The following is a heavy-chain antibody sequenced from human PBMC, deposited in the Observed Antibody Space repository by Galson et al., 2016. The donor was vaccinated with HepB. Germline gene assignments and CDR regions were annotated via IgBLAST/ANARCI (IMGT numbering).Heavy chain of an antibody. D-gene: IGHD5-18*01. J-gene: IGHJ4*02. CDR2: IGGSDTGT. V-gene: IGHV3-23*01. Sequence: SLRLSCAASGFTFSDFGMHWVRQAPGKGLEWVSGIGGSDTGTYYADSVRGRFTISRDNSKNTLYLQMNSLRAGDAAVYYCAKDRGGRVDTGTLDYWGQGTLVTVSS. CDR3: AKDRGGRVDTGTLDY. CDR1: GFTFSDFG.